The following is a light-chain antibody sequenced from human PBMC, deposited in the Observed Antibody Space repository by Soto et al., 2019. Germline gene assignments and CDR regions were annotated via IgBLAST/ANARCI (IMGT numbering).Light chain of an antibody. CDR1: QNIYNY. Sequence: DIQMTQSPSSLSASVGDRVTVTCRTSQNIYNYLNWYQQRPGKAPKLLIYAATSVQSGVPSRSSGSGSGTDFTLTISSLHPEDFATYYCQQTHSTPVTFGQGHDWRL. CDR3: QQTHSTPVT. J-gene: IGKJ5*01. V-gene: IGKV1-39*01. CDR2: AAT.